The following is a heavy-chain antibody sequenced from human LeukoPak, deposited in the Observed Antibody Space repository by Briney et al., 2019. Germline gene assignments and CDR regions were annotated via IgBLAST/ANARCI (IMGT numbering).Heavy chain of an antibody. CDR2: INHSGST. J-gene: IGHJ4*02. CDR3: ARRRSGGTHRVFSYFDY. V-gene: IGHV4-34*01. CDR1: GGSFSGYY. Sequence: SETLSLTCAVYGGSFSGYYWSWIRQPPGKGLEWIGEINHSGSTNYNPSLKSRVTISVDTSKNQFSLKLSSVTAADTAVYYCARRRSGGTHRVFSYFDYWGQGTLVTVSS. D-gene: IGHD2-15*01.